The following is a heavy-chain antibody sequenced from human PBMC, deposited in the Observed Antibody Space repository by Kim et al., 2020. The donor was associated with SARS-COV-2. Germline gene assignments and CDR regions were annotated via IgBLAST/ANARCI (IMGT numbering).Heavy chain of an antibody. CDR3: ERGEGGIAGGGTCCWLGP. V-gene: IGHV1-69*13. CDR2: IIPIFGTV. J-gene: IGHJ5*02. Sequence: SVKVSCKGSGGTLANYAINWVRQAPGQGLEWMGGIIPIFGTVKYARKFQGRVALTADDSTSTAYMELSTLRPDDTAVHYCERGEGGIAGGGTCCWLGPW. CDR1: GGTLANYA. D-gene: IGHD2-21*01.